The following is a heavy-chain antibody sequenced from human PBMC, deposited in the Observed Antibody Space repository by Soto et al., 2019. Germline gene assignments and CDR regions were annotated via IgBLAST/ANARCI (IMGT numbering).Heavy chain of an antibody. Sequence: EVQLLESGGGLVQPGGSLRLSCAASGFTLTSYAMSWVRQAPGKGLEWVSAISGSGSSTYYADSVKGRFTISRDNSKNTLYLQMNSLRAEDTAVYYCARYPNYDFWSGNDYWGQGTLVTVSS. J-gene: IGHJ4*02. CDR1: GFTLTSYA. V-gene: IGHV3-23*01. CDR2: ISGSGSST. CDR3: ARYPNYDFWSGNDY. D-gene: IGHD3-3*01.